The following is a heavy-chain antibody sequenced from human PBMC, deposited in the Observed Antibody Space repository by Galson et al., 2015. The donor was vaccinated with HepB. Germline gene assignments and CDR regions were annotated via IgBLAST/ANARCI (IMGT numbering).Heavy chain of an antibody. J-gene: IGHJ4*02. CDR3: STGHTSSWYVLY. D-gene: IGHD6-13*01. V-gene: IGHV3-49*04. CDR1: GFTFGDHA. CDR2: IRSEAYGGTT. Sequence: SLRLSCAGSGFTFGDHAMSWVRQAPGKGLEWVGFIRSEAYGGTTEYAASVRGRFTISRDDSKTIAYLQMDSLTTEDTAMYYCSTGHTSSWYVLYWGQGALVTVSS.